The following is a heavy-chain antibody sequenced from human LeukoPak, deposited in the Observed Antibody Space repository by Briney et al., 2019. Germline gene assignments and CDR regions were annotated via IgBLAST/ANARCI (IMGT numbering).Heavy chain of an antibody. CDR2: IYPDDSDT. CDR3: ARGKDSSGYYFDY. D-gene: IGHD3-22*01. Sequence: GESLKISCKGSGYTFTTYWIGWVRQVPGKGLEWMGMIYPDDSDTRYSPSFEGQATISADKSFNTAYLQWSNLKASDTAMYYCARGKDSSGYYFDYWGQGTLVTVSS. J-gene: IGHJ4*02. V-gene: IGHV5-51*01. CDR1: GYTFTTYW.